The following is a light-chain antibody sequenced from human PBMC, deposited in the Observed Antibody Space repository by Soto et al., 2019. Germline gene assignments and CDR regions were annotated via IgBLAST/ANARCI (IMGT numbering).Light chain of an antibody. CDR1: HNDIGTYDY. J-gene: IGLJ1*01. CDR2: GVT. Sequence: QSALTQPTSVSXXPGQSITISCTGNHNDIGTYDYVSWYQQHPGRAPRLLIHGVTTRPSGISGRFSASKSGLTASLTISGLQPEDEADYYCSSFTSNRIYVFGPGTKVTVL. CDR3: SSFTSNRIYV. V-gene: IGLV2-14*03.